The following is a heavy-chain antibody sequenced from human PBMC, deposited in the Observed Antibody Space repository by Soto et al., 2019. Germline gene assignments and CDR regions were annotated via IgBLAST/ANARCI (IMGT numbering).Heavy chain of an antibody. Sequence: PSETLSLTCTVSGGSISSGGYYWSWIRQHPGKGLEWIGYIYYSGSTYYNPSLKSRVTISVDTSKNQFSLKLSSVTAADTAVYYCARESFGPPIFGVVTPPSFGMDVWGQGTTVTVSS. CDR2: IYYSGST. CDR3: ARESFGPPIFGVVTPPSFGMDV. D-gene: IGHD3-3*01. J-gene: IGHJ6*02. V-gene: IGHV4-31*03. CDR1: GGSISSGGYY.